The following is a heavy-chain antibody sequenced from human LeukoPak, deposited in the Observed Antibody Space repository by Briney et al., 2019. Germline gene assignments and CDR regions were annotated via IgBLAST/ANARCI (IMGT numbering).Heavy chain of an antibody. D-gene: IGHD3-3*01. CDR2: IWYDGSKV. V-gene: IGHV3-33*01. CDR1: GFTFSSYG. CDR3: ARDLVWSGYYTLDY. Sequence: PGGSLRLSCAASGFTFSSYGMHWVRPAPGKGLDWVADIWYDGSKVYYADSVKGRFNISRDNSRNTLYLQMNSLRAEDTAVYYCARDLVWSGYYTLDYWGQGTLVTVSS. J-gene: IGHJ4*02.